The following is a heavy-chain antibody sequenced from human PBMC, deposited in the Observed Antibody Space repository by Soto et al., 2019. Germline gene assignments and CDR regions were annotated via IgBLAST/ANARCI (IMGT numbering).Heavy chain of an antibody. CDR2: INPNSGGT. V-gene: IGHV1-2*02. CDR1: GYTFTGYY. J-gene: IGHJ4*02. Sequence: QVQLVQSGAELKKPGASVKVSCKASGYTFTGYYMNWVRQAPGQGLEWMGWINPNSGGTNYAQKFQGRVTMTRDTSISTAYMELSRLRSDDTAVYYCARDSGQQLVGFQFDYWGQGTLVTVSS. D-gene: IGHD6-13*01. CDR3: ARDSGQQLVGFQFDY.